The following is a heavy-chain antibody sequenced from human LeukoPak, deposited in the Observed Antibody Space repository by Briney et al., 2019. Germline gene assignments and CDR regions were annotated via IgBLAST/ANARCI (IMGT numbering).Heavy chain of an antibody. Sequence: GGSLRLSCAASGFTFSSYWMSWVRQAPGKGLEWVANIKQDGSEKYYVDSVKGRFTISRDNAKNSLYLQMNSLRAEDTAVYYCARDAEQRLVRLDAFDIWGQGTMVTVSS. CDR1: GFTFSSYW. D-gene: IGHD6-13*01. V-gene: IGHV3-7*01. J-gene: IGHJ3*02. CDR2: IKQDGSEK. CDR3: ARDAEQRLVRLDAFDI.